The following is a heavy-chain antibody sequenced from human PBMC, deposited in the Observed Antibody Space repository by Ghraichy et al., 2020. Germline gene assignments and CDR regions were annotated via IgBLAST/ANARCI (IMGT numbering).Heavy chain of an antibody. J-gene: IGHJ3*02. CDR2: INPSVGST. CDR1: GDTFTNYF. Sequence: ASVKVSCKAAGDTFTNYFTPWKRQSPVQRLERKGIINPSVGSTSYAQKLQDRVTMTRDTSTSTVYMELNSLRLDDTAVYYCVRDEHLAYCDGDCSHDAFDIWGQGTMVTVSS. D-gene: IGHD2-21*02. V-gene: IGHV1-46*04. CDR3: VRDEHLAYCDGDCSHDAFDI.